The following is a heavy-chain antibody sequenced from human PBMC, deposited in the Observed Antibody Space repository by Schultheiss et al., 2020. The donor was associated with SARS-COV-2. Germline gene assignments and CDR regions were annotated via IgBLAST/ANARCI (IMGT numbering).Heavy chain of an antibody. D-gene: IGHD6-6*01. CDR3: ARDQTRSSSAWHAFDI. J-gene: IGHJ3*02. CDR2: IKSKTDGGTT. CDR1: GFTFSNAW. Sequence: GGSLRLSCAASGFTFSNAWMNWVRQAPGKGLEWVGRIKSKTDGGTTDYAAPVKGRFTISRDDSKNTLYLQMNSLRAEDTAVYYCARDQTRSSSAWHAFDIWGQGTMVTVSS. V-gene: IGHV3-15*07.